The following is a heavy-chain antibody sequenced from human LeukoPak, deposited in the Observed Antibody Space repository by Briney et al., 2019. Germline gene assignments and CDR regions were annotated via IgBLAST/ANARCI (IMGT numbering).Heavy chain of an antibody. D-gene: IGHD3-22*01. CDR1: GYTFTSNY. J-gene: IGHJ4*02. CDR2: IIPIFGTA. V-gene: IGHV1-69*13. CDR3: ARGAPPDYDSSGYYPLFWYFDY. Sequence: SVKVSCKASGYTFTSNYIHWVRQAPGQGLEWMGGIIPIFGTANYAQKFQGRVTITADESTSTAYMELSSLRSEDTAVYYCARGAPPDYDSSGYYPLFWYFDYWGQGTLVTVSS.